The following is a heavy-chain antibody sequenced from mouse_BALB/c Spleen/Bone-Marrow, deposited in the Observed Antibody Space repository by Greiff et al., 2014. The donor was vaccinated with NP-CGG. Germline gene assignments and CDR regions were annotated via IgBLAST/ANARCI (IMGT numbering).Heavy chain of an antibody. CDR2: IWGGGIT. V-gene: IGHV2-6-5*01. D-gene: IGHD4-1*01. J-gene: IGHJ2*01. CDR1: GFSLTDYG. Sequence: QVQLQQSGPGLVAPSQSLSITCTVSGFSLTDYGVSWIRQPPGKGLEWLGVIWGGGITYYNSALKSRPSISKDNSKSQVFLKMNSLQTDDTAMYYCAKLNWDEGDYWGQGTTLTVSS. CDR3: AKLNWDEGDY.